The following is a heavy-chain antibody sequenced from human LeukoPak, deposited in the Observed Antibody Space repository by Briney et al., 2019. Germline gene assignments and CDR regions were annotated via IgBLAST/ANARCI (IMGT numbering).Heavy chain of an antibody. J-gene: IGHJ4*02. Sequence: SETLSLTCTVSGGSISSSSYYWGWIRQPPGKGLEWIGSIYYSGSTYYNPSLKSRVTISVDTSKNQFSLKLSSVTAADTAVYYCARFGRGDSGSYYWPDYWGQGTLVTVSS. CDR3: ARFGRGDSGSYYWPDY. CDR2: IYYSGST. CDR1: GGSISSSSYY. V-gene: IGHV4-39*01. D-gene: IGHD1-26*01.